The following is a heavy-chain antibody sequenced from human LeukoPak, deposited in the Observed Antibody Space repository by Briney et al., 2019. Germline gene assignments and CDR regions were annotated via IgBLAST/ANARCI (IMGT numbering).Heavy chain of an antibody. Sequence: PGGSLRLSCAASGFTFNSYAMTWVRQAPGRGLEWVSAISGSGGSTYYADSVKGQFTISRDNSKNTLFLQMNSLRAEDTAVYYCAKCGDGYNSGYYYYYMDVWGKGTTVTVSS. J-gene: IGHJ6*03. CDR2: ISGSGGST. D-gene: IGHD5-24*01. CDR1: GFTFNSYA. V-gene: IGHV3-23*01. CDR3: AKCGDGYNSGYYYYYMDV.